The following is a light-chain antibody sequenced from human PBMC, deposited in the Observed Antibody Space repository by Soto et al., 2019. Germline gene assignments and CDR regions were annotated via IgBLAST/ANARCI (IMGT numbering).Light chain of an antibody. Sequence: DIVMTQSPDSLAVSLGERATNNCKSSQSVLYSSNNKNYLAWYQQKPGQPPKLLIYWASTRESGVPDRFSGSGSGTDFTLTISSLQAEDVAVYYCQQYYSTPLTFGGVTKVEIK. CDR1: QSVLYSSNNKNY. V-gene: IGKV4-1*01. CDR2: WAS. J-gene: IGKJ4*01. CDR3: QQYYSTPLT.